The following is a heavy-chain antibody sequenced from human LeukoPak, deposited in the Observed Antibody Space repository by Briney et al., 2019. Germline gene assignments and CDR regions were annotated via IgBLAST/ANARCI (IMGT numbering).Heavy chain of an antibody. Sequence: PGGSLRLSCAASGFTFGIYAVNWVRQAPGRGLEWVSVISGNSDNTHYADSVKGRFTISRDNSKNTLYLQMNSLRAEDTAIYYWAKVISGYSADDWDRGYYFDYWGQGTLVTVSP. J-gene: IGHJ4*02. CDR3: AKVISGYSADDWDRGYYFDY. CDR1: GFTFGIYA. V-gene: IGHV3-23*01. CDR2: ISGNSDNT. D-gene: IGHD5-12*01.